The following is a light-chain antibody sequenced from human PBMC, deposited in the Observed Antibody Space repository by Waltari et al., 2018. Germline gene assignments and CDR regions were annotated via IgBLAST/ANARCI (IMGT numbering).Light chain of an antibody. Sequence: QSALTQPRPVSGSPGQSVTISCTGTSSDVGVYHYVPWYQQPPGKAPKLMIYDVSKRPSGVPDRFSGSKSGNTASLTISGLQAEDEADYYCCSYAGSYTYVFGTGTKVTVL. CDR2: DVS. J-gene: IGLJ1*01. V-gene: IGLV2-11*02. CDR3: CSYAGSYTYV. CDR1: SSDVGVYHY.